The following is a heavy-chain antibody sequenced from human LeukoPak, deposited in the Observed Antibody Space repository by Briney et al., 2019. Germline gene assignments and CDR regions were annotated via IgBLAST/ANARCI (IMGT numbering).Heavy chain of an antibody. J-gene: IGHJ4*02. CDR3: AKDAGYDSSGEVDY. CDR1: GFTFSSYA. D-gene: IGHD3-22*01. V-gene: IGHV3-23*01. CDR2: ISGSGGST. Sequence: GGSLRLSCAASGFTFSSYAMSWVRQAPGKGLEWVSAISGSGGSTYYADSVKGRFTISRDNSKNTLYLQMNSLRAEDTAIYYCAKDAGYDSSGEVDYWGQGTLVTVSS.